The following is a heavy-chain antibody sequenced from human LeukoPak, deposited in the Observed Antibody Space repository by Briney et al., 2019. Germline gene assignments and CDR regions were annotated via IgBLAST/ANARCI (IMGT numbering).Heavy chain of an antibody. CDR3: ARRGEGNVATPKKAWFDP. J-gene: IGHJ5*02. CDR1: GGSISSYY. Sequence: SETLSLTCTVSGGSISSYYWSWIRQPPGKGLEWIGYIYYSGSTNYNPSLESRVTISVDTSKNQFSLKLSSVTAADTAVYYCARRGEGNVATPKKAWFDPWGQGTLVTVSS. V-gene: IGHV4-59*12. CDR2: IYYSGST. D-gene: IGHD5-12*01.